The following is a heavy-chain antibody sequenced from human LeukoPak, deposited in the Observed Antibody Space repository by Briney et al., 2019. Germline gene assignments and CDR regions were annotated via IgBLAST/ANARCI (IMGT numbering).Heavy chain of an antibody. Sequence: GGSLRLSCAASGFTFSSYAMHWVRQAPGKGLEWVAVISYDGSNKYYADSVKGRFTISRDNSKNTLYLQMNSLRAEDTAVYYCAGTRWGIAARPPYFDYWGQGTLVTVSS. J-gene: IGHJ4*02. D-gene: IGHD6-6*01. CDR2: ISYDGSNK. V-gene: IGHV3-30-3*01. CDR3: AGTRWGIAARPPYFDY. CDR1: GFTFSSYA.